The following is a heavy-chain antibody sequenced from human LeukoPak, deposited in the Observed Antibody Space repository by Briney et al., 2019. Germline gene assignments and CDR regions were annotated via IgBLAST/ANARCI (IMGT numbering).Heavy chain of an antibody. J-gene: IGHJ3*02. CDR1: GFTFSISG. V-gene: IGHV3-23*01. CDR2: TSRSSTST. D-gene: IGHD2/OR15-2a*01. Sequence: GGSLRLSCTASGFTFSISGMSWGRQAPGGGRKWVSSTSRSSTSTYYGDSLKGPFTISKDNCKNTLYLQINSLRAEDTAVYYCAKSDSTSYNAFDIWGQGTMVTVSP. CDR3: AKSDSTSYNAFDI.